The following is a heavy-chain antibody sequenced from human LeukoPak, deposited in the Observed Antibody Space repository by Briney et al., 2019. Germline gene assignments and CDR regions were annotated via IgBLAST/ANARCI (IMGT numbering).Heavy chain of an antibody. CDR3: ARDQGWFGELF. CDR2: INPDSGGT. V-gene: IGHV1-2*02. J-gene: IGHJ4*02. CDR1: GYTLTGYY. D-gene: IGHD3-10*01. Sequence: ASVKVSCKASGYTLTGYYMHWVRQAPGQGLEWMGWINPDSGGTNYAQKFQGRVTMATDTSTSTAYMELRSLRSDDTAVYYCARDQGWFGELFWGQGTLVTVSS.